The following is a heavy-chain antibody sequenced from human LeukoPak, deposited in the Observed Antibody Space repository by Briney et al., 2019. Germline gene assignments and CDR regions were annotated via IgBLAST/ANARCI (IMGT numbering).Heavy chain of an antibody. CDR2: IIPIFGIA. D-gene: IGHD2-2*01. V-gene: IGHV1-69*04. J-gene: IGHJ6*02. CDR3: ARGPRYCSSTSCNYGMDV. Sequence: SVKVSCKASGGTFSSYAISWVRQAPGQGLEWMGRIIPIFGIANYAQKFQGRVTITADKSTSTAYMELSSLRSEDTAVYYCARGPRYCSSTSCNYGMDVWGQGTKVTVSS. CDR1: GGTFSSYA.